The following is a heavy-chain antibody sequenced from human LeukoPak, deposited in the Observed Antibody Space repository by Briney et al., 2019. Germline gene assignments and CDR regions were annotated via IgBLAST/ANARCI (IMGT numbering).Heavy chain of an antibody. J-gene: IGHJ4*02. D-gene: IGHD2-15*01. CDR2: ISYDGSNK. CDR3: AKIDTTGYCSGGSCFDDIDY. CDR1: GFTFSSYG. V-gene: IGHV3-30*18. Sequence: SLRLSCAASGFTFSSYGMHWVRQAPGKGLEWVAVISYDGSNKYYADSVKGRFTISRDNSKNTLYLQMNSLRAEDTAVYYCAKIDTTGYCSGGSCFDDIDYWGQGTLVTVSS.